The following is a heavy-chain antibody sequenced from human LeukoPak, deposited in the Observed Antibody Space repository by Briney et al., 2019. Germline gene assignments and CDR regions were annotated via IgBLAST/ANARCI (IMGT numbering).Heavy chain of an antibody. V-gene: IGHV3-53*01. J-gene: IGHJ4*02. D-gene: IGHD6-6*01. CDR3: ARGRDPASARYFDY. Sequence: GGSLRLSCAASGFTVSSNFMSWVRQAPGKGLEWVSVIYSGGDTYYADSVKGRFTISRDSSKNTLSLQMDYLRAKDTAVYYCARGRDPASARYFDYWGQGTLVTVSS. CDR2: IYSGGDT. CDR1: GFTVSSNF.